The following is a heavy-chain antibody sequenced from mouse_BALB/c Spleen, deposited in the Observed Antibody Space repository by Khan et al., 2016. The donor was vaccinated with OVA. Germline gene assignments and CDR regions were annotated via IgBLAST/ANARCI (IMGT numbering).Heavy chain of an antibody. V-gene: IGHV5-9-3*01. CDR3: ASTRGYYGSNYLDY. J-gene: IGHJ2*02. D-gene: IGHD1-1*01. CDR2: ISSGGSFT. CDR1: GFTFSNYA. Sequence: EVELVESGGGLVQPGGSLKLSCAASGFTFSNYAMSWVRQTPEKRLEWVAHISSGGSFTYYPDSVKGRFTISGDNAKNTLYLQMGSLRSEDTAMYYCASTRGYYGSNYLDYWGQGTSLTASS.